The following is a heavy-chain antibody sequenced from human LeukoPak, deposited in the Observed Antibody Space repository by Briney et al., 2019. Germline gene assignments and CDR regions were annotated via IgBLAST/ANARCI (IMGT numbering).Heavy chain of an antibody. CDR2: IYYTGT. Sequence: SETLSLTCTVSGGSVTDYYWSWIRQSPGKGLEWIGYIYYTGTSYNPSLKSRVTISADTSKNQFSLKLISVTAADTAVYYCARLTSRVAYFDYWGQGTLVTVSS. D-gene: IGHD3-16*01. V-gene: IGHV4-59*02. CDR1: GGSVTDYY. CDR3: ARLTSRVAYFDY. J-gene: IGHJ4*02.